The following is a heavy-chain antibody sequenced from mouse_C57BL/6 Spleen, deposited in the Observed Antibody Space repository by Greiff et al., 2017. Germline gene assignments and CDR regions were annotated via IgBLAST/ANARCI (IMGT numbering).Heavy chain of an antibody. V-gene: IGHV1-69*01. J-gene: IGHJ2*01. CDR2: IDPSDSYT. CDR1: GYTFTSYW. D-gene: IGHD1-1*01. Sequence: QVQLQQPGAELVMPGASVKLSCKASGYTFTSYWMHWVKQRPGQGLEWIGEIDPSDSYTNYNQKFKGKSTLTVDKSSSTAYMQLSSLTSEDYAVYYCARRANYYGSSYVLYYFDYWGQGTTLTVSS. CDR3: ARRANYYGSSYVLYYFDY.